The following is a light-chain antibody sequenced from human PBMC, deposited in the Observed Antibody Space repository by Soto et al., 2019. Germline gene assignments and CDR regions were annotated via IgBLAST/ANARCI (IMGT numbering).Light chain of an antibody. V-gene: IGKV3-20*01. Sequence: ENVLTQSPGTLSLSPGERATLSCRASQTVSGSYVAWYQQKPGQTPRLLIYGASSRATGIPDRFSGSGSGTDFTLTISRLEPEDFAVYHCQHYGDSPLTFGGGTKVEIK. J-gene: IGKJ4*01. CDR1: QTVSGSY. CDR2: GAS. CDR3: QHYGDSPLT.